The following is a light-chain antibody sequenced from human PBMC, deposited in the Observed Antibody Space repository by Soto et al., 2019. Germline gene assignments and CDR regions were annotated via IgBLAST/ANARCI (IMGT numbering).Light chain of an antibody. CDR2: DAS. J-gene: IGKJ4*01. V-gene: IGKV3-11*01. Sequence: EVVLTQSPATLSLSPGERATLSCRASQSVGSYLAWYQQKPGQAPRLLIYDASNRATGIPARFSGSGSGTDFTLTMSSLEPEDFAGYYCQQRFIWPPVTFGGGTNVEIK. CDR1: QSVGSY. CDR3: QQRFIWPPVT.